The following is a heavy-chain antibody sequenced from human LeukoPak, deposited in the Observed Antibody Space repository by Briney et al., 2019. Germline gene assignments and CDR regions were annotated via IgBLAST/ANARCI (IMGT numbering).Heavy chain of an antibody. CDR2: IHYSGSS. CDR1: GDSIIGYY. V-gene: IGHV4-59*12. CDR3: ARRGDSVAGGAFDI. Sequence: SETLSLTCTVSGDSIIGYYWSWIRQPPGKGLEWIGYIHYSGSSNYNPSLQSRVTISVDTSKNQFSLKLTSVTAADTAVYYCARRGDSVAGGAFDIWGQGTMVTVSS. D-gene: IGHD3-16*01. J-gene: IGHJ3*02.